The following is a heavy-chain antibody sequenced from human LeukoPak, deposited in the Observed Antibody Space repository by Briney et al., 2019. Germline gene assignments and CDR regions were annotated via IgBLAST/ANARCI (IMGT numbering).Heavy chain of an antibody. D-gene: IGHD5-18*01. CDR1: AGTFSSYA. V-gene: IGHV1-69*13. Sequence: ASGKVACKASAGTFSSYAISWVRQAPGQGREWMGWIIPIFGTANYAQKLQGRVTITADESTSTAYMELSSLRSEDTAVYHCASGYSYGYRSYYFDYWGQGTLVTVSS. CDR2: IIPIFGTA. J-gene: IGHJ4*02. CDR3: ASGYSYGYRSYYFDY.